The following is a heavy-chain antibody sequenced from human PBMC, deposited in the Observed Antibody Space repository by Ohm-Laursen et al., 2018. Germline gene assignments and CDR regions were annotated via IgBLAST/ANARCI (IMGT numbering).Heavy chain of an antibody. Sequence: LTLTCAASGFTFSSYSMNWVRQAPGKGLEWVSSISSSSSYIYYADSVKGRFTISRDNAKNSLYLQMNSLRAADTAVYYCARGGWRMFDYWGQGTQVTVSS. V-gene: IGHV3-21*01. CDR1: GFTFSSYS. CDR3: ARGGWRMFDY. CDR2: ISSSSSYI. D-gene: IGHD6-19*01. J-gene: IGHJ4*02.